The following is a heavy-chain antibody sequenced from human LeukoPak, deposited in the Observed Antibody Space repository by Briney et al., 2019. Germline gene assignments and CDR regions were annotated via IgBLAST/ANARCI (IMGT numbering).Heavy chain of an antibody. V-gene: IGHV3-66*02. D-gene: IGHD3-3*01. CDR1: GFTVSSNY. J-gene: IGHJ3*02. Sequence: GGSLRLSCAASGFTVSSNYMSWVRQAPGKGLEWVSVTYSGGSTYYADSVKGRFTISRDNSKNTLYLQMNSLRAEDTAVYYCARAEGDFWSDFDIWGQGTMVTVSS. CDR2: TYSGGST. CDR3: ARAEGDFWSDFDI.